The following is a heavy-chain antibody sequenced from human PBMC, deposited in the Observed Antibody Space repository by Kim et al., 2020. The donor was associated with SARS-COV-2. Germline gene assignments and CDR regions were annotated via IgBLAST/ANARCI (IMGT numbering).Heavy chain of an antibody. J-gene: IGHJ4*02. Sequence: GGSLRLSCAASGFTFSSYAMSWVRQAPGKGLEWVSAISGSGGSTYYADSVKGRFTISRDNSKNTLYLQMNSLRAEDTAVYYCAKVFGRRSNSRYFDYWGQGTLVTVSS. V-gene: IGHV3-23*01. CDR3: AKVFGRRSNSRYFDY. D-gene: IGHD3-10*01. CDR1: GFTFSSYA. CDR2: ISGSGGST.